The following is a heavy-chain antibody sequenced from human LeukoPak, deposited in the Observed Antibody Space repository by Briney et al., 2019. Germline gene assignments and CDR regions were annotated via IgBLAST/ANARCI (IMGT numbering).Heavy chain of an antibody. V-gene: IGHV4-4*09. J-gene: IGHJ5*02. Sequence: PSETLSLTCTVSGGSISSHYWSWIRQPPGKGLEWIGYISNSGSTNYNPSLKSRITISVDTSKNQFSLKLSSVTAADTAVYYCARSGVTALSWVDPWGQGTLVTVSS. D-gene: IGHD2-21*02. CDR2: ISNSGST. CDR3: ARSGVTALSWVDP. CDR1: GGSISSHY.